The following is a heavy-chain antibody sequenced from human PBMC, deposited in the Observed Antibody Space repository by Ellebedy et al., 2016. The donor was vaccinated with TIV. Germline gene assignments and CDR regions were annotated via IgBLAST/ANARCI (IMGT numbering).Heavy chain of an antibody. J-gene: IGHJ4*02. CDR3: ARDFDYSDYYYFDH. V-gene: IGHV1-2*02. D-gene: IGHD4-11*01. CDR1: AYTFTGYY. CDR2: IDPNSRGT. Sequence: AALVKVSCKASAYTFTGYYIHGVRQAPGQGLAWMGLIDPNSRGTNYEQKFQGRVTMTRDTSISTVYMELSRLRSDDTAVYYCARDFDYSDYYYFDHWGQGTLVTVSS.